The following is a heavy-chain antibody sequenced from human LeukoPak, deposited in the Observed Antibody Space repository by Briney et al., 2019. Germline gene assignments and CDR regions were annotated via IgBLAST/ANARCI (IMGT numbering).Heavy chain of an antibody. D-gene: IGHD6-19*01. CDR2: IYYSGST. J-gene: IGHJ5*02. Sequence: PSETLSLTCTDSCGDISSYYWCWIRQPPGKGLEWIGYIYYSGSTNYNPSLKSRVTISVDTSKNQFSLKLSSVTAADTAVYYCARENSSGWLPKLLSYLDPWGQGTLVTVSS. CDR1: CGDISSYY. V-gene: IGHV4-59*01. CDR3: ARENSSGWLPKLLSYLDP.